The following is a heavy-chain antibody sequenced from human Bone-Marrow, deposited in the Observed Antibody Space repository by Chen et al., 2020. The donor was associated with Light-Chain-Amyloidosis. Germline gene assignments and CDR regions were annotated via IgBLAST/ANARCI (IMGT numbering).Heavy chain of an antibody. CDR3: TRKGGYFDF. Sequence: EVQLLESGGGLVQPGGSLRLSCATSGFNFSSFGMSWVRQAPGKGLEWVSTVSGSTVSTYYAGAVKGRFIISRDNSKSTLYLQMNSLRAGDTAVYFCTRKGGYFDFWGQVSLVTVSS. CDR1: GFNFSSFG. V-gene: IGHV3-23*01. J-gene: IGHJ4*02. D-gene: IGHD3-10*01. CDR2: VSGSTVST.